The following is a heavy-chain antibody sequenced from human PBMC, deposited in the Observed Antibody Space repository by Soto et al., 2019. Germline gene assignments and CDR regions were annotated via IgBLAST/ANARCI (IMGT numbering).Heavy chain of an antibody. CDR2: IYYSGST. D-gene: IGHD3-3*01. J-gene: IGHJ5*02. Sequence: PSETLSLTCTVSGGSISSSSYYWGWIRQPPGKGLEWIGSIYYSGSTYYNPSLKSRVTISVDTSKNQFSLKLSSVTAADTAVYYCVGITIFGVAPFDPWGQGTLGTV. CDR3: VGITIFGVAPFDP. V-gene: IGHV4-39*01. CDR1: GGSISSSSYY.